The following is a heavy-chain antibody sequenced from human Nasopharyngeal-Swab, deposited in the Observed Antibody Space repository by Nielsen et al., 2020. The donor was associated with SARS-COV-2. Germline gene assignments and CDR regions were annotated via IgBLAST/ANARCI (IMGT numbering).Heavy chain of an antibody. Sequence: GGSLRLSCAASGFTFSSYYMSWVRQAPGKGLEWVANINQDGSGKYYVDSLKGRFTISRDNAKTSLYLQMNSLRAEDTAVYYCAKGLADYGEDAFDIWGQGTMVTVSS. V-gene: IGHV3-7*01. D-gene: IGHD3-16*01. CDR2: INQDGSGK. CDR1: GFTFSSYY. J-gene: IGHJ3*02. CDR3: AKGLADYGEDAFDI.